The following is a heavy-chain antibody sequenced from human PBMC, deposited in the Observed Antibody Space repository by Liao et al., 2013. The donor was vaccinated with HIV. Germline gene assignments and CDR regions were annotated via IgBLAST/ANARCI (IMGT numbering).Heavy chain of an antibody. CDR1: GGSISTYY. Sequence: LLQESGPGLVKPSETLSLTCTVSGGSISTYYWSWIRQPPGKGLEWIGYISDSGSSKNNPSLKSRVTLSVDTSKNQFSLKLTSVTSADTAVYYCARDRRTSSNWPIGLTWGQGILVTVSP. CDR3: ARDRRTSSNWPIGLT. V-gene: IGHV4-59*01. D-gene: IGHD1-20*01. J-gene: IGHJ5*02. CDR2: ISDSGSS.